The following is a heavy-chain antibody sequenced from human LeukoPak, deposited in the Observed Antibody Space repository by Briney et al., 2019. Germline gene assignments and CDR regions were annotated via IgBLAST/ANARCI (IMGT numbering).Heavy chain of an antibody. V-gene: IGHV1-2*06. Sequence: ASVKVSCKASGYTFAGYYIHWVRQAPGQGLEWMGRINPRDGETNFAQKFQGRVTMTEDTATDTAYMELSSLRSEDTAVYYCTKATYDYVWGTYRFDYWGQGTLVTVSS. CDR2: INPRDGET. D-gene: IGHD3-16*02. J-gene: IGHJ4*02. CDR3: TKATYDYVWGTYRFDY. CDR1: GYTFAGYY.